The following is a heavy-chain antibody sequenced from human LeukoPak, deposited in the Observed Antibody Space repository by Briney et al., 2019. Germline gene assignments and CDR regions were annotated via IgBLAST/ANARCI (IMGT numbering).Heavy chain of an antibody. J-gene: IGHJ4*02. Sequence: RASVKVSCKASGYTFTGDYMHWVRQAPGQGLEWMGWINPNSGGTNYAQKFQGRVTMTRDTSISTAYMELSRLRSDDTAVYYCAREPRYYYDSSGYYYYFDYWGQGTLVTVSS. CDR1: GYTFTGDY. CDR2: INPNSGGT. V-gene: IGHV1-2*02. CDR3: AREPRYYYDSSGYYYYFDY. D-gene: IGHD3-22*01.